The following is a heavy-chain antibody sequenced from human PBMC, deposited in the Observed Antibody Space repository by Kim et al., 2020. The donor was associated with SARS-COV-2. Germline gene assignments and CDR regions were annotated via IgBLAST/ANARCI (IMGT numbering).Heavy chain of an antibody. J-gene: IGHJ4*02. D-gene: IGHD3-16*01. CDR2: INHSGST. CDR3: AGHWGTYFFYFDH. V-gene: IGHV4-34*01. CDR1: GGSFSGYY. Sequence: SETLSLTCAVYGGSFSGYYWSWIRQPPGKGLEWIAEINHSGSTKYNTSLKSRVTMSVDTSKSQFSLKMNSVTAADTAVYYCAGHWGTYFFYFDHWDQRTPVTVSS.